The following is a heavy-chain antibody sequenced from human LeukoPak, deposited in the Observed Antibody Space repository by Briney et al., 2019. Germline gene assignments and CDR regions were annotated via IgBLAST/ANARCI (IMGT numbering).Heavy chain of an antibody. CDR3: ARFHPSYGMDV. J-gene: IGHJ6*02. CDR1: GFTFSSYS. CDR2: ISSSSSTI. Sequence: GGSLRLSCAASGFTFSSYSMTWVRKAPGKGLGWVSYISSSSSTIYYADSVKGRFTISRDNAKNSLYLQMNSLRAEDTAVYYCARFHPSYGMDVWGQGTTVTVSS. V-gene: IGHV3-48*01.